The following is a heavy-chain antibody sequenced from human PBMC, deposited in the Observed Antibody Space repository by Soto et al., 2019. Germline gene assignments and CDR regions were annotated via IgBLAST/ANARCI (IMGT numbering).Heavy chain of an antibody. V-gene: IGHV4-38-2*02. CDR2: IYHSGST. J-gene: IGHJ5*02. CDR1: GYSISSGYY. Sequence: PSETLSLTCAVSGYSISSGYYWGWIRQPPGKGLEWIGSIYHSGSTYYNPSLKSRVTISVDTSKNQFSLKLSSVTAADTAVYYCAREREAYVVTARGWFDPWGQGTLVTVSS. CDR3: AREREAYVVTARGWFDP. D-gene: IGHD2-21*02.